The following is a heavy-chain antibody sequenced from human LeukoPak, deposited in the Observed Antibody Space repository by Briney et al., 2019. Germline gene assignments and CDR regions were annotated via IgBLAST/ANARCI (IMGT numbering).Heavy chain of an antibody. CDR3: ARESEAYYDFWSGYYPLDY. CDR2: INPNSGGT. Sequence: ASVKVSCKASGYTFTGYYMHWVRQAPGQGLEWMGWINPNSGGTNYAQKFQGRVTMTRDTSISTAYMELSRLRSDDTAVYYCARESEAYYDFWSGYYPLDYWGQGTLVTVSS. CDR1: GYTFTGYY. V-gene: IGHV1-2*02. D-gene: IGHD3-3*01. J-gene: IGHJ4*02.